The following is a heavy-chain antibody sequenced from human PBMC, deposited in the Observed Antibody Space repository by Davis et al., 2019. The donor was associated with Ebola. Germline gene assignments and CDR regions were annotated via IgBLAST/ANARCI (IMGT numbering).Heavy chain of an antibody. D-gene: IGHD2-15*01. Sequence: PGGSLRLSCAASGLTVSSTYMNWVRQAPGKGLEWVSVLYSGGSTYYSDSVKGRFTISRDNSKDTLYLQMNSLRAEDTAVYYCTKDLGYCSGGTCYLGHWGQGTLVTVSS. CDR2: LYSGGST. CDR3: TKDLGYCSGGTCYLGH. CDR1: GLTVSSTY. J-gene: IGHJ4*02. V-gene: IGHV3-53*01.